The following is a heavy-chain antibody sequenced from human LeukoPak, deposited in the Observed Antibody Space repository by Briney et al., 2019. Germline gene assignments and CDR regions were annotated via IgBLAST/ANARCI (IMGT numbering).Heavy chain of an antibody. CDR1: GGSISGYY. D-gene: IGHD1-26*01. V-gene: IGHV4-59*01. Sequence: SETLSLTCSVSGGSISGYYYTWIRQPPGKGLEWIGYIYYTGTTIYNPSLKSRVTLSVDTSKNQLSLKLSSVTAADTAVYFCARERVGETIDRGFDSWGQGTLVTVSS. CDR3: ARERVGETIDRGFDS. CDR2: IYYTGTT. J-gene: IGHJ4*02.